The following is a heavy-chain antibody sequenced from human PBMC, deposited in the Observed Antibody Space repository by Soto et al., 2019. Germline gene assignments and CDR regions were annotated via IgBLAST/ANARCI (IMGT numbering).Heavy chain of an antibody. CDR2: INPSGGST. CDR1: GYTFTSYY. J-gene: IGHJ3*02. V-gene: IGHV1-46*01. CDR3: ARDHCGGDCYPDHDAFDI. Sequence: ASVKVSCKASGYTFTSYYMHWVLQAPGQGLEWMGIINPSGGSTSYAQKLQGRVTMTRDTSTSTVYMELSSLRSEDTAVYYCARDHCGGDCYPDHDAFDIWGQGTMVTVSS. D-gene: IGHD2-21*02.